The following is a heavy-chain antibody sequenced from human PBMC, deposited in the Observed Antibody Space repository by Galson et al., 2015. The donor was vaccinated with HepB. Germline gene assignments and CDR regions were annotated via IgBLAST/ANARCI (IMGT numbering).Heavy chain of an antibody. V-gene: IGHV5-51*01. CDR3: ARRFDSSGYARHAFDI. CDR2: IYPGDSDT. Sequence: QSGAEVKKPGESLKISCKTSGYRFTTYWIGWVRQMPGKGLEWMGNIYPGDSDTRYSPSFQGQVTISADKSISTAYLQWSSLKASDTATYYCARRFDSSGYARHAFDIWGQGTMVTVSS. CDR1: GYRFTTYW. J-gene: IGHJ3*02. D-gene: IGHD3-22*01.